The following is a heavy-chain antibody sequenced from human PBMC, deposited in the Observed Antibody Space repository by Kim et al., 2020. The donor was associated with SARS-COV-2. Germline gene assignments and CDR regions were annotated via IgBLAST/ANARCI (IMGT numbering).Heavy chain of an antibody. Sequence: SVKGRFTISRDNAKNSLYLQMNSLRAEDTGVYYCARQNGDYYDSSGYFDYWGQGTLVTVSS. D-gene: IGHD3-22*01. CDR3: ARQNGDYYDSSGYFDY. V-gene: IGHV3-11*06. J-gene: IGHJ4*02.